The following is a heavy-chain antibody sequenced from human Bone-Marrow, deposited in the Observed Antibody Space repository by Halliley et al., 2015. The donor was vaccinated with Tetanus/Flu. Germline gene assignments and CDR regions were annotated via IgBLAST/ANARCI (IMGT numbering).Heavy chain of an antibody. D-gene: IGHD3-16*02. J-gene: IGHJ4*02. V-gene: IGHV3-11*05. CDR3: ARGRFWGNNRPPIDFDY. CDR2: SSTNKSN. Sequence: SSTNKSNNYADTGRGRFTISRDNAKNSLFLQKNSLRVDDSAVYYCARGRFWGNNRPPIDFDYWGQGTLVTVSS.